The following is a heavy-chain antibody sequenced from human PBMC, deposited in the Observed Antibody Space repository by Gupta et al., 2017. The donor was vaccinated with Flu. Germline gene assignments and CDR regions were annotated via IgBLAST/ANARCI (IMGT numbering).Heavy chain of an antibody. Sequence: QVQLVESGGGLVKPGGSLRLSCAASGFTFSDYYLTWIRQAPGKGLEWISYISNSGSITYYADSVKGRFTISRDNAKNSLYLQMTSLRAEDTAVYYCARGRGKTIFGVITSYGMDVWGQGTTVTVSS. J-gene: IGHJ6*02. CDR1: GFTFSDYY. CDR3: ARGRGKTIFGVITSYGMDV. CDR2: ISNSGSIT. V-gene: IGHV3-11*01. D-gene: IGHD3-3*01.